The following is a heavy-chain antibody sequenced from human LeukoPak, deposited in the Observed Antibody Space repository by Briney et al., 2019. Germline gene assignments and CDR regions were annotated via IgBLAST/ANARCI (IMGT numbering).Heavy chain of an antibody. CDR3: ARGPVGCVLFDY. D-gene: IGHD6-19*01. CDR2: INHSGST. Sequence: SETLSLTCTVYGGSFSGYYWSWIRQPPGKGLEWIGEINHSGSTNYVPSLKSRVTISVDTSKNQFSLKLSSVTAADTAVYYCARGPVGCVLFDYWGQGTLVTVSS. J-gene: IGHJ4*02. CDR1: GGSFSGYY. V-gene: IGHV4-34*01.